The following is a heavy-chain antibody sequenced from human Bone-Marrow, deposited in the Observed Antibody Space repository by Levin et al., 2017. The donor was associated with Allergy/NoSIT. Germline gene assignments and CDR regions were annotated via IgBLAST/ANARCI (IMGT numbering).Heavy chain of an antibody. J-gene: IGHJ6*03. V-gene: IGHV4-34*01. CDR2: INHSGST. CDR3: ARGEKQQLVRKNYYYYMDV. D-gene: IGHD6-13*01. Sequence: SCAVYGGSFSGYYWSWIRQPPGKGLEWIGEINHSGSTNYNPSLKSRVTISVDTSKNQFSLKLSSVTAADTAVYYCARGEKQQLVRKNYYYYMDVWGKGTTVTVSS. CDR1: GGSFSGYY.